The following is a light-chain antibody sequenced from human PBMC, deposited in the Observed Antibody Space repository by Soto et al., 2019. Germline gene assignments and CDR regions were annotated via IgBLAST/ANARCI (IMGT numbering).Light chain of an antibody. CDR3: LLYFDGTQLV. J-gene: IGLJ2*01. CDR1: SGAVTSGYY. V-gene: IGLV7-43*01. CDR2: STS. Sequence: QTVVTQEPSLTVSPGGTVTLTCASSSGAVTSGYYPNWFQQKPGQAPRALIHSTSKKYSWTPARFLGSLLGGKAALTLSGVQPEDEATYYCLLYFDGTQLVFGRGTKLTVL.